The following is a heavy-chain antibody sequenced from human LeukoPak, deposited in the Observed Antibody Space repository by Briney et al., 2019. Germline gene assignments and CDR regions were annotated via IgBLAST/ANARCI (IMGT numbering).Heavy chain of an antibody. CDR2: ISSSGSTI. J-gene: IGHJ3*02. CDR3: SRDRSRLYSSGRRDAFDI. Sequence: GGSLRLSCAASGFTFSDYYMSYIRQAPGKGLEWVSYISSSGSTIYYADSVKGRFTISRDNAKNSLYLQMNSLRAEDTAVYYCSRDRSRLYSSGRRDAFDIWGQGTMVTVSS. D-gene: IGHD6-19*01. CDR1: GFTFSDYY. V-gene: IGHV3-11*01.